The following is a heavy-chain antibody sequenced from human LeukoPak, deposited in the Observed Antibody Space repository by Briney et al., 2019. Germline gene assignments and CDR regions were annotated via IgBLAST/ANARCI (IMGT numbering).Heavy chain of an antibody. CDR3: ARTYDFSYMDV. CDR2: ISGSGGGT. D-gene: IGHD3-3*01. V-gene: IGHV3-23*01. CDR1: GFTFSSYA. J-gene: IGHJ6*03. Sequence: GGSLRLSCAASGFTFSSYAMNWVRQAPGKGLEWVSAISGSGGGTYYSDSVKGRFTISRDNSENTLYLQMNSLRAEDTAVYYCARTYDFSYMDVWGKGTTVTVSS.